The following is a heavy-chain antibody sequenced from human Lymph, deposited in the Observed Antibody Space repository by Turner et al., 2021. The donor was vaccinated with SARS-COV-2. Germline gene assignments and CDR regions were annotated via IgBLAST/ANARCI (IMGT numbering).Heavy chain of an antibody. Sequence: QVQLVESGGGVVQPGRSLSLSCAASGVTFRTYGMHWVRQAPGKGLEWVAVISYDGSNKYYADSVKGRFTISRDNSKNTLYLQMNSLRAEDTAVYYCAKMGGVYCSGGNCYSGRLDYWGQGTLVTVSS. CDR3: AKMGGVYCSGGNCYSGRLDY. D-gene: IGHD2-15*01. J-gene: IGHJ4*02. V-gene: IGHV3-30*18. CDR2: ISYDGSNK. CDR1: GVTFRTYG.